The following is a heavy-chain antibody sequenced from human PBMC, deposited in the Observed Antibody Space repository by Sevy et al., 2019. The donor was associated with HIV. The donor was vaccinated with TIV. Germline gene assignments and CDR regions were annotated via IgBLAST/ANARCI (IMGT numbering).Heavy chain of an antibody. CDR2: ISTNGNIT. CDR1: GFAFNTYA. Sequence: GGSLRLSCTASGFAFNTYAMYWVRQAPGKGLEWVSSISTNGNITYYADSVKGRFIVSRDSSKNTVYLQMHSLRVDDTAVYYCATEATIVAMVAYAFDMWGQGTTVTVSS. J-gene: IGHJ3*02. V-gene: IGHV3-23*01. CDR3: ATEATIVAMVAYAFDM. D-gene: IGHD2-8*01.